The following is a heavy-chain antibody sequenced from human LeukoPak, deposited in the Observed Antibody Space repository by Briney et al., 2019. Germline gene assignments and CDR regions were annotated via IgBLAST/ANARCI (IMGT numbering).Heavy chain of an antibody. CDR3: AKDRSAGVGLGEVDY. CDR1: GFTFSSYA. J-gene: IGHJ4*02. Sequence: GGSLRLSCAASGFTFSSYAMHWVRQAPGKGLEWVAVISYDGSNKYYADSVKGRFTISRDNAKNSLYLQMNSLRAEDTALYYCAKDRSAGVGLGEVDYWGQGTLVTVSS. CDR2: ISYDGSNK. V-gene: IGHV3-30-3*01. D-gene: IGHD3-10*01.